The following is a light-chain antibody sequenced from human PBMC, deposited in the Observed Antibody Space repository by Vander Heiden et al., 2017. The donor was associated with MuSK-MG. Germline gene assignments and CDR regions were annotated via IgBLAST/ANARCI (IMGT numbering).Light chain of an antibody. CDR1: QSISNW. CDR3: QQYNSYLPYT. CDR2: DAS. Sequence: DIQMTKSPSTLSASVGDRVTITCRASQSISNWLAWYQQKPGKAPKLLIYDASSLESGVPSRFSGSGSGTEFTLTIIFLQPDDFATYYCQQYNSYLPYTFGQGTKLEIK. J-gene: IGKJ2*01. V-gene: IGKV1-5*01.